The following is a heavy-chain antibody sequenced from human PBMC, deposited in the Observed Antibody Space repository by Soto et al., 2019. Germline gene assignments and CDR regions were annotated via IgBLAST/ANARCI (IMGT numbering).Heavy chain of an antibody. CDR1: GGSISSYY. D-gene: IGHD4-17*01. Sequence: SETLSLTCTVSGGSISSYYWSWIRQPPGKGLEWIGYIYYSGSTNYNPSLKSRVTISVDTSKNQFSLKLSSVTAADTAVYYCARRYGASFPYWGQGTLVTVS. CDR3: ARRYGASFPY. J-gene: IGHJ4*02. CDR2: IYYSGST. V-gene: IGHV4-59*01.